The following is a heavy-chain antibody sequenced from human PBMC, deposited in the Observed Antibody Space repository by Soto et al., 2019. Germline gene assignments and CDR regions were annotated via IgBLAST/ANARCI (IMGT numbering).Heavy chain of an antibody. Sequence: PSQTLSLTCPFSGGSITTYYLSLIRQPPGKGLELIGYIHYEGSTNYNPSLKSRVTILVDTSQNQFSLKLTSVTAADTAVYFCARGRRSGWYHFDSWGQGTLVTVSS. CDR2: IHYEGST. D-gene: IGHD6-19*01. V-gene: IGHV4-59*01. CDR3: ARGRRSGWYHFDS. J-gene: IGHJ4*02. CDR1: GGSITTYY.